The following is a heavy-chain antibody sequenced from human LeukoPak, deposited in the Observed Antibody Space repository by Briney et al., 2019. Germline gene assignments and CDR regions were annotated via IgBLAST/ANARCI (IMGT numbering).Heavy chain of an antibody. J-gene: IGHJ4*02. Sequence: SETLSLTWTVAGDSTTSYYWSWIRQPPGKGLEWIGYSHHSGATNYNPSLNSRVTISIDTSKNQFSLKLSSVTAADTAVYYCAREDPRSAHFAYWGLGILVTVSA. V-gene: IGHV4-59*01. CDR1: GDSTTSYY. CDR2: SHHSGAT. CDR3: AREDPRSAHFAY.